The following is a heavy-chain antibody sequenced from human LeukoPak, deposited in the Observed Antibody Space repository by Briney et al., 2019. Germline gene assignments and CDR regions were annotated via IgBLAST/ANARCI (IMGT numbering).Heavy chain of an antibody. CDR2: IYRSGST. Sequence: PGGSLRLSCAASGFTVSTNYVSWVRPAPGKGLEWVSVIYRSGSTYYADSVKGRFTISRDNSKKTLYLQMNRLRAEDTAVYYCARDSGHDAFDIWGQGTMVTVSS. CDR1: GFTVSTNY. CDR3: ARDSGHDAFDI. V-gene: IGHV3-53*01. J-gene: IGHJ3*02.